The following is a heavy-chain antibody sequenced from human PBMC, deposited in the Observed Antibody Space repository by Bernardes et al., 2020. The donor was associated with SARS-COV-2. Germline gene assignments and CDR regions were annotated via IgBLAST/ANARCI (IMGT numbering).Heavy chain of an antibody. CDR3: ARDPYNWNPYDY. V-gene: IGHV1-2*02. CDR1: GYTFTGYY. CDR2: INPNSGGT. Sequence: ASVKVSCKASGYTFTGYYMHWVRQAPGQGLEWMGWINPNSGGTNYAQKFQGRVTMTRDTSISTAYMELSRLRSDDTAVYYCARDPYNWNPYDYWGQGTLVTVSS. D-gene: IGHD1-20*01. J-gene: IGHJ4*02.